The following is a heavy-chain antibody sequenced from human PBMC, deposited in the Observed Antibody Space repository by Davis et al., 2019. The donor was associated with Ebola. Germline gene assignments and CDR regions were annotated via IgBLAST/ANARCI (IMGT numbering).Heavy chain of an antibody. CDR1: GYTFKNYA. V-gene: IGHV7-4-1*02. Sequence: ASVKVSCKASGYTFKNYAISWVRQAPGQGLEWMGWINTETGNPTYAQGFTGRFDFSLDTSVSTAYLQISSLKPDDTAVYYCARSKAVHDAFDVWGQGTLVTVSS. CDR2: INTETGNP. J-gene: IGHJ3*01. CDR3: ARSKAVHDAFDV. D-gene: IGHD1-1*01.